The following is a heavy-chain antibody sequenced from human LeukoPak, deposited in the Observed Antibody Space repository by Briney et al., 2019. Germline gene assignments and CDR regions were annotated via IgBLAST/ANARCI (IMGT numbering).Heavy chain of an antibody. D-gene: IGHD1-26*01. V-gene: IGHV3-30*03. CDR2: ISYDGSNK. Sequence: GGSLRLSCAASGFTFSRYGMHWVRQAPGKGLEWVAIISYDGSNKYYADSVRGRFTISRDNSKNTLYLQMNSLRAEDTAVYYCARSAYRYSGSYSTVPPYYFDYWGQGTLVTVSS. CDR3: ARSAYRYSGSYSTVPPYYFDY. J-gene: IGHJ4*02. CDR1: GFTFSRYG.